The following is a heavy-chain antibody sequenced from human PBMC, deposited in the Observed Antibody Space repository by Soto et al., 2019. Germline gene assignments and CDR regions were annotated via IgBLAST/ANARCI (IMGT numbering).Heavy chain of an antibody. CDR1: GGSISSGGYY. V-gene: IGHV4-31*03. J-gene: IGHJ6*02. CDR3: ARDRYGEGGSYGMDV. D-gene: IGHD4-17*01. Sequence: SETLSLTCTVSGGSISSGGYYWSWIRQHPGKGLEWIGYIYYSGSTYYNPSLKSRVTISVDTSKNQFSLKLSSVTAADTAVYYCARDRYGEGGSYGMDVWGQGNTVTVS. CDR2: IYYSGST.